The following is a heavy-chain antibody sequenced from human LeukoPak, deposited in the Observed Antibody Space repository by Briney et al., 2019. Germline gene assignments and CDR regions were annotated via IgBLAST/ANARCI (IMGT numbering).Heavy chain of an antibody. CDR1: GFTFSDYY. CDR2: ISSSGSTI. D-gene: IGHD3-3*01. J-gene: IGHJ4*02. V-gene: IGHV3-11*04. Sequence: GGSLRLSCAASGFTFSDYYMSWIRQAPGKGLEWVSYISSSGSTIYYADSVKGRFTISRDNSKNTLYLQMNSLRAEDTAVYYCAKDRTDYDFWSGYQRWGQGTLVTVSS. CDR3: AKDRTDYDFWSGYQR.